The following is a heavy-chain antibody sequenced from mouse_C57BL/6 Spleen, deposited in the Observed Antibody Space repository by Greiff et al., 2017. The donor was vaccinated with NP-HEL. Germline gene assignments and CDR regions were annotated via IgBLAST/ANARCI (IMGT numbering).Heavy chain of an antibody. CDR1: GYTFTSYW. CDR3: ARVGDGYYEGGYFDY. D-gene: IGHD2-3*01. V-gene: IGHV1-64*01. J-gene: IGHJ2*01. CDR2: IHPNSGST. Sequence: QVQLQQPGAELVKPGASVKLSCKASGYTFTSYWMHWVKQRPGQGLEWIGMIHPNSGSTNYNEKFKSKATLSVDKSSSTAYMQLSSLTSEDSAVYYCARVGDGYYEGGYFDYWGQGTTLTVSS.